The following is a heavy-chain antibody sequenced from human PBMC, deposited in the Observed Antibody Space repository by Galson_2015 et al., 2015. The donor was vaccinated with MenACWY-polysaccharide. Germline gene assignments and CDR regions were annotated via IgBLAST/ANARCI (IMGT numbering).Heavy chain of an antibody. CDR2: ISSDGDDK. V-gene: IGHV3-30-3*01. D-gene: IGHD6-19*01. Sequence: SLRLSCAAAGFNFIIHTMHWVRQAPGKGLEWVALISSDGDDKYYADSVKGRFTISRDNHKNMVFLEMNSLRAEDTAVYYCVRDGGGGNGWYWFDLWGQGTRVTVSS. CDR1: GFNFIIHT. J-gene: IGHJ5*02. CDR3: VRDGGGGNGWYWFDL.